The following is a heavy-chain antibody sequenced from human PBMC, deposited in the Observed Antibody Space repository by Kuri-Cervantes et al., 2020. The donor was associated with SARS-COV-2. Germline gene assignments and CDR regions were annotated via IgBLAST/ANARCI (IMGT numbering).Heavy chain of an antibody. V-gene: IGHV5-51*01. CDR3: ARRAYGEQVDYYYMDV. CDR2: LYPGDSDT. CDR1: GYSFTNYW. J-gene: IGHJ6*03. Sequence: GGSLRRSPKGSGYSFTNYWIARVRQMAGKGLEWMGILYPGDSDTKYSPSFQGQVTISAAKSISTAFLQWSSLKASDTAMYSCARRAYGEQVDYYYMDVWGKGTPVTVSS. D-gene: IGHD4-17*01.